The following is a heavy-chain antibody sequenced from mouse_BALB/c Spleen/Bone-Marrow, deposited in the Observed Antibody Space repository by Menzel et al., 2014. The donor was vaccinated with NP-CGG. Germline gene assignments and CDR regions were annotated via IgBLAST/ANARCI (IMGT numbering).Heavy chain of an antibody. J-gene: IGHJ3*01. CDR2: INPYNGGS. CDR1: GYSFAGYT. D-gene: IGHD1-1*01. CDR3: AREGYGSSYGFAY. V-gene: IGHV1-31*01. Sequence: EVHLVESGPELVKPGASMKISCKASGYSFAGYTMNWVKQSHGKNLEGIGLINPYNGGSSYNQKFKGKATLTVDKSSSTAYMELLSLTSEDSAVYYGAREGYGSSYGFAYWGQGTLVTVSA.